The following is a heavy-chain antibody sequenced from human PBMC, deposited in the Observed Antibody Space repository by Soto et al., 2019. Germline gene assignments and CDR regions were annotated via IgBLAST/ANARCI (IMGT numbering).Heavy chain of an antibody. CDR3: ARGSPHLKYYYDSSAEEYFDY. D-gene: IGHD3-22*01. CDR2: INPSGGST. CDR1: GYTFTSYY. V-gene: IGHV1-46*01. J-gene: IGHJ4*02. Sequence: ASVKVSCKASGYTFTSYYMHWVRQAPGQGLEWMGIINPSGGSTSYAQKFQGRVTMTRDTSTSTVYMELSSLRSEDTAVYYCARGSPHLKYYYDSSAEEYFDYWGQGTLVTVSS.